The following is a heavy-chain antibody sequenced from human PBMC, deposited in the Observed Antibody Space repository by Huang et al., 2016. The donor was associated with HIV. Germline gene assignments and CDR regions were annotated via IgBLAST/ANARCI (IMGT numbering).Heavy chain of an antibody. CDR3: ARPSDAAMIRDYYYPMDV. V-gene: IGHV1-69*01. J-gene: IGHJ6*02. D-gene: IGHD5-18*01. Sequence: QVQLVQSEAEVKKPGSSVKVSCKASGGTFSTFGLSWVRQASGRGLEWMAGIIPSWNTTDSAQKFQGRVTLTADESTNTASMELNSLTFEDTAVYYCARPSDAAMIRDYYYPMDVWGQGTTVTVS. CDR1: GGTFSTFG. CDR2: IIPSWNTT.